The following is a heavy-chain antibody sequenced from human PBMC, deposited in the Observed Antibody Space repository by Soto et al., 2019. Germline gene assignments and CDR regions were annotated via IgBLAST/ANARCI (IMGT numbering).Heavy chain of an antibody. Sequence: RASVKVSCKASGGTFSSYAISWVRQAPGQGLEWMGGIIPIFGTANYAQKFQGRVTITADESTSTAYMELSSLRSEDTAVYYCARSSSGIQLWLNPYYYYGMDVWGQGTTVTVSS. D-gene: IGHD5-18*01. V-gene: IGHV1-69*13. CDR1: GGTFSSYA. CDR3: ARSSSGIQLWLNPYYYYGMDV. CDR2: IIPIFGTA. J-gene: IGHJ6*02.